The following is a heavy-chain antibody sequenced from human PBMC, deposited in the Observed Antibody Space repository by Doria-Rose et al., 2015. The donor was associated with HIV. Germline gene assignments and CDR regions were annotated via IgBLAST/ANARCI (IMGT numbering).Heavy chain of an antibody. CDR1: GVSLSSPGMG. CDR3: ARIKSSRWYHKYYFDF. V-gene: IGHV2-26*01. J-gene: IGHJ4*02. D-gene: IGHD6-13*01. Sequence: QVTLKESGPVLVKPTETLTLTCTVSGVSLSSPGMGVSWIRQPPGKALEWLANIVSDDERSYKTSLKSRLTISRGTSKRQVVLTMTDMDPVDTATYYCARIKSSRWYHKYYFDFWGQGTLVIVSA. CDR2: IVSDDER.